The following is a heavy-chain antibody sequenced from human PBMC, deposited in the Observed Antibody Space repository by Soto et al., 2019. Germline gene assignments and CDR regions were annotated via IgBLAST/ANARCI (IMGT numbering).Heavy chain of an antibody. Sequence: EVQLVESGGXLVQPGGSLXLSCAASGFTFSSYSMNWVRQAPGKGLEWVSYISSSSSTIYYADSVKGRFTISRDNAKNSLYLQMNSLRAEDTAVYYCARDRSSSWGYYYGMDVWGQGTTVTVSS. CDR1: GFTFSSYS. J-gene: IGHJ6*02. D-gene: IGHD6-13*01. V-gene: IGHV3-48*01. CDR3: ARDRSSSWGYYYGMDV. CDR2: ISSSSSTI.